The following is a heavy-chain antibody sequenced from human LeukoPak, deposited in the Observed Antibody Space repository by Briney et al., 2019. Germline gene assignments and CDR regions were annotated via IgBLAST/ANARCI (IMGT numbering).Heavy chain of an antibody. D-gene: IGHD6-19*01. CDR1: GYTFTSYA. J-gene: IGHJ6*02. Sequence: ASVKVSCKASGYTFTSYAMHWVRQAPGQRLEWMGWINAGNGNTKYSQKFQGRVTITRGTSASTAYMELSSLRSEDTAVYYCARTPLSSSGWYSYYYYGMDVWGQGTTVTVFS. V-gene: IGHV1-3*01. CDR2: INAGNGNT. CDR3: ARTPLSSSGWYSYYYYGMDV.